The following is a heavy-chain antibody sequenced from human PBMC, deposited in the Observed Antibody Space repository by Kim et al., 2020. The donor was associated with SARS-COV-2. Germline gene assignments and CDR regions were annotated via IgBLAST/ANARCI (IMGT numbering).Heavy chain of an antibody. V-gene: IGHV1-8*01. CDR3: ARVIKGVVGYWNARSVHYYMDV. D-gene: IGHD1-1*01. J-gene: IGHJ6*03. CDR2: MNPNSGNT. CDR1: GYTFTSYD. Sequence: ASVKVSCKASGYTFTSYDINWVRQATGQGLEWMGWMNPNSGNTGYAQKFQGRVTMTRNTSISTAYMELSSLRSEDTAVYYCARVIKGVVGYWNARSVHYYMDVWGKGTTVTVSS.